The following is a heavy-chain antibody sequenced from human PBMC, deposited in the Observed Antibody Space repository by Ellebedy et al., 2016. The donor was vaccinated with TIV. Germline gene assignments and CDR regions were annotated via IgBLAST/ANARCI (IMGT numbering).Heavy chain of an antibody. CDR2: IHYSGTI. CDR3: ARPHGGSRFGYFDY. J-gene: IGHJ4*02. D-gene: IGHD3-10*01. CDR1: ADSSDSGSRHY. V-gene: IGHV4-59*08. Sequence: MPSETLSLTCTVSADSSDSGSRHYLRWIRPPPGKGLAWIVCIHYSGTINYNPSLKSRITMSVDTSKTHFSLKLISATTADTALYYWARPHGGSRFGYFDYWGQGALVTVSS.